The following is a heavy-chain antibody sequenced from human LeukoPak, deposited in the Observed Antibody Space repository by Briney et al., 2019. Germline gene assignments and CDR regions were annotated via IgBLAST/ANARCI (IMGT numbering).Heavy chain of an antibody. D-gene: IGHD1-26*01. Sequence: PGGSLRLSCAASGFTFSSYGMSWVRQAPGKGLEWVSAISGSGGSTYYADSVKGRFTISRDNADNSLFLHMDRLRAEDTAVYYCARSWDYYYYYFDVWGKGTTVTVSS. CDR1: GFTFSSYG. CDR3: ARSWDYYYYYFDV. J-gene: IGHJ6*03. CDR2: ISGSGGST. V-gene: IGHV3-23*01.